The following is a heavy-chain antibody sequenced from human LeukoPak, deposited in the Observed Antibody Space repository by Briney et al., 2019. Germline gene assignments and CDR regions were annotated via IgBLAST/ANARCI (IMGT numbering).Heavy chain of an antibody. CDR3: AKCGTNCYFPHFDL. D-gene: IGHD2-21*01. Sequence: GGSLRLSCAASAFTFSTYAMHWVRQAPGKGLEWVAVISYDGSNKYYADSVKGRFTISRDNFKNTLYLQMNSLRPEDMGLYYCAKCGTNCYFPHFDLWGQGTLVTVSS. V-gene: IGHV3-30-3*01. CDR1: AFTFSTYA. J-gene: IGHJ4*02. CDR2: ISYDGSNK.